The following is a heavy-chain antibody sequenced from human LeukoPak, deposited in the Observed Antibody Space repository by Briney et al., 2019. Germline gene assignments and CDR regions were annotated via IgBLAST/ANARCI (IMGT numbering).Heavy chain of an antibody. CDR2: ISYDGSNK. V-gene: IGHV3-30-3*01. Sequence: GGSLRLSCAASGFTFSSYAMHWVRQAPGKGLEWVAVISYDGSNKYYADSVKGRFTISRDNSKNTLYLQMNSLRAEDTAVYYCAREGRYYDSSGYLMIKDAFGIWGQGTMVTVSS. J-gene: IGHJ3*02. D-gene: IGHD3-22*01. CDR3: AREGRYYDSSGYLMIKDAFGI. CDR1: GFTFSSYA.